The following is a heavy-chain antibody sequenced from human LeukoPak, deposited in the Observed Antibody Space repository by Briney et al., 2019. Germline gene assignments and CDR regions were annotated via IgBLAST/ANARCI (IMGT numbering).Heavy chain of an antibody. CDR3: TAKFAYYYDSSGYFG. CDR1: GFTFSNAW. J-gene: IGHJ4*02. D-gene: IGHD3-22*01. Sequence: GGPLRLSCAASGFTFSNAWMSWVRQAPGKGLEWVGRIKSKTDGGTTDYAAPVKGRFTISRDDSKNTLYLQMNSLKTEDTAVYYCTAKFAYYYDSSGYFGWGQGTLVTVSS. CDR2: IKSKTDGGTT. V-gene: IGHV3-15*01.